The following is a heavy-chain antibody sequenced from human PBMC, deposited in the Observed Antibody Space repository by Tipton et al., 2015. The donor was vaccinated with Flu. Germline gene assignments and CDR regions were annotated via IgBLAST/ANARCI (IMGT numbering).Heavy chain of an antibody. V-gene: IGHV4-59*01. J-gene: IGHJ5*02. D-gene: IGHD6-6*01. CDR3: ASAEYSSSSWFDP. CDR2: IYYSGST. CDR1: GGSISSYY. Sequence: TLSLTCTVSGGSISSYYWSWIRQPPGKGLEWIGYIYYSGSTNYNPSLKSRVTISVDTSKNQFSLKLSSVTAADTAVYYCASAEYSSSSWFDPRGQGTLVTVSS.